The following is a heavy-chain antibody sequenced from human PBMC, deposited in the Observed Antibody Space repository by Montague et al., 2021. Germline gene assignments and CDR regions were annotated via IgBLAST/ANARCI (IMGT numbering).Heavy chain of an antibody. V-gene: IGHV3-9*01. Sequence: SLRLSCAASGFIFNNCVMNWVRQAPGKGLEWVSGINGNSINIDYADSVKGRFTISRDNAKNSLYLQMNSLRAEDTAFYYCVKDTRDYYPDFWGQGILVTVSS. CDR1: GFIFNNCV. CDR2: INGNSINI. J-gene: IGHJ4*02. CDR3: VKDTRDYYPDF. D-gene: IGHD3-3*01.